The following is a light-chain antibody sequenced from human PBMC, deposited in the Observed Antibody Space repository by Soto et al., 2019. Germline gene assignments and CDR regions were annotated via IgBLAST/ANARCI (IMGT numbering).Light chain of an antibody. V-gene: IGKV3-11*01. CDR1: QSVSSY. CDR3: QQSSNWPPLT. CDR2: DAS. Sequence: EIVLTQSPATLSLSPGERATLSCRASQSVSSYLAWYQQKPGQAPRLLIYDASNRATGIPARFSGSGSGPDFTLTISSLEPEDFAVSYCQQSSNWPPLTFGGGTKVQLK. J-gene: IGKJ4*01.